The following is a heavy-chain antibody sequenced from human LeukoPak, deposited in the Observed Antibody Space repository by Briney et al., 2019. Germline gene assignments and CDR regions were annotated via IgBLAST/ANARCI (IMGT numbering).Heavy chain of an antibody. D-gene: IGHD6-6*01. V-gene: IGHV1-18*01. CDR2: ISAYNGNT. CDR1: GGTFSSYG. CDR3: ARFRVLSSSVDY. J-gene: IGHJ4*02. Sequence: GASVKVSCKASGGTFSSYGISWVRQAPGQGLEWMGWISAYNGNTNYAQRLQGRVTMTTDTSTSTAYMELRSLRSDDTAVYYCARFRVLSSSVDYWGQGTLVTVSS.